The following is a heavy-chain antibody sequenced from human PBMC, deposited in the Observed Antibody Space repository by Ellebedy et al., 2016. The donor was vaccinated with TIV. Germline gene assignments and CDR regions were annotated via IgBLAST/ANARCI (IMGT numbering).Heavy chain of an antibody. CDR2: IYYSGST. Sequence: SETLSLXCTVSGGSISSGGDYWSWIRQHPGKGLEWIGYIYYSGSTYYNPSLKSRVTISVDTSKNQFSLKLSSVTAADTAVYYCARTNGGYYGSGSQFDYWGQGTLVTVSS. CDR1: GGSISSGGDY. CDR3: ARTNGGYYGSGSQFDY. V-gene: IGHV4-31*03. D-gene: IGHD3-10*01. J-gene: IGHJ4*02.